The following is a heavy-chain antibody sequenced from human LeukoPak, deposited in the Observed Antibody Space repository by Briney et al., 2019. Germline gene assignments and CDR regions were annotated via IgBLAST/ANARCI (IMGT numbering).Heavy chain of an antibody. Sequence: ASVKVSCKASGYTFTSYGISWVRQAPGQGLEWMGWISTYNGNTNYAQRLQGRVTMTTDASTSTAYMELRSLRSDDTAVYYCARYCSGGSCLGDYWGQGTLVTVSS. J-gene: IGHJ4*02. CDR2: ISTYNGNT. V-gene: IGHV1-18*04. CDR3: ARYCSGGSCLGDY. D-gene: IGHD2-15*01. CDR1: GYTFTSYG.